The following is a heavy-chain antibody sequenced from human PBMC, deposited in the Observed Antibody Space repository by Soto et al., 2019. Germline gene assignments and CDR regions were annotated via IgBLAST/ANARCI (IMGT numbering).Heavy chain of an antibody. Sequence: GGSLRLSCAASGFTFDDYAMHWVRQAPGKGLEWVSGISWNSGSIAYADSVKGRFTISRDNAKNSLYLQMNNLRPEDTAFYYCAKDLYKRTSGYIFNDWGQGTLVTVSS. D-gene: IGHD3-22*01. CDR2: ISWNSGSI. V-gene: IGHV3-9*01. J-gene: IGHJ4*02. CDR1: GFTFDDYA. CDR3: AKDLYKRTSGYIFND.